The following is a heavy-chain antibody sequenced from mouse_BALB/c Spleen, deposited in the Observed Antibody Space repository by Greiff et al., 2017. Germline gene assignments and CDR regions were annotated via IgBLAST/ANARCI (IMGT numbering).Heavy chain of an antibody. J-gene: IGHJ4*01. D-gene: IGHD4-1*01. V-gene: IGHV1-4*01. CDR2: INPSSGYT. CDR1: GYTFTSYT. Sequence: VQLQQSGAELARPGASVKMSCKASGYTFTSYTMHWVKQRPGQGLEWIGYINPSSGYTNYNQKFKDKATLTADKSSSTAYMQLSSLTSEVSAVYYCARLTGYAMDCWGQGTSVTVAA. CDR3: ARLTGYAMDC.